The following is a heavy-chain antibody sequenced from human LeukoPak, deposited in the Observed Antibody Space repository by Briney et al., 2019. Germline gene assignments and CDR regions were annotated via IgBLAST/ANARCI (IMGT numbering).Heavy chain of an antibody. D-gene: IGHD2-15*01. CDR1: GFSLSGYW. V-gene: IGHV3-74*01. CDR3: ARDPRNVGLAP. CDR2: NNGDGSTT. Sequence: GGSLRLSCVASGFSLSGYWMYWVRQAPGKGLMYISRNNGDGSTTNYADVVKGRFTMSRDNVKDTLYLQMNSLRVEDTAVYYCARDPRNVGLAPWGQGTLVTVSS. J-gene: IGHJ5*02.